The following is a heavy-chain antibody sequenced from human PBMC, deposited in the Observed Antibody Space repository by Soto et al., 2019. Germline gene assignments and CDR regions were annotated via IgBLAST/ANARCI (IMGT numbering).Heavy chain of an antibody. V-gene: IGHV4-31*03. CDR2: TYYSGST. CDR1: GGSISSGGYY. Sequence: SETLSLTCTVSGGSISSGGYYWSWIRQHPGKGLEWIWYTYYSGSTYYNPSLKSRVTISLDTSKNQFSLKLSSVTAADTAVYYCASESMYSSGWYRGGDYYYGMDVWGQGTTVTVSS. J-gene: IGHJ6*02. D-gene: IGHD6-19*01. CDR3: ASESMYSSGWYRGGDYYYGMDV.